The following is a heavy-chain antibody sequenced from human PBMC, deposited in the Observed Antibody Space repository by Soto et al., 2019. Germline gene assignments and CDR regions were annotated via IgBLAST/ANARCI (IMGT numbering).Heavy chain of an antibody. D-gene: IGHD6-6*01. CDR2: IYHSGST. Sequence: SETLSLTCAVSGYSISRGYYWGWIRQPPGKGLEWIGSIYHSGSTYYNPSLKSRVTISVDTSKNQFSLKLSSVTAADTAVYYCARVRIAAPENWFDPWGQGTLVTVPS. CDR3: ARVRIAAPENWFDP. CDR1: GYSISRGYY. V-gene: IGHV4-38-2*01. J-gene: IGHJ5*02.